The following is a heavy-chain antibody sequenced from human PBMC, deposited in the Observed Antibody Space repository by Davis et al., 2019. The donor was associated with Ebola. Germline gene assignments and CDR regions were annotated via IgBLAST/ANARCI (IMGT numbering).Heavy chain of an antibody. V-gene: IGHV3-53*01. CDR3: AKYSSSWYFYYGMDV. CDR2: IYSGGST. J-gene: IGHJ6*02. CDR1: GFTFSDYY. D-gene: IGHD6-13*01. Sequence: GESLKISCAASGFTFSDYYMSWIRPAPGKGLEWVSVIYSGGSTYYADSVKGRFTISRHNSKNTLYLQRNSLRAEDTAVYYCAKYSSSWYFYYGMDVWGQGTTVTVSS.